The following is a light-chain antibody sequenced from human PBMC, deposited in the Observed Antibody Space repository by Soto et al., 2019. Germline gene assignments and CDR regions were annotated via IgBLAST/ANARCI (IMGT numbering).Light chain of an antibody. J-gene: IGKJ2*01. CDR3: QQYGRWVRYT. CDR2: GAS. Sequence: EIVLTQSPGTLSLSPGERATLSCRASQSVNRNYVTWYQQKPGQAPRLLIYGASSRATGIPDRFSGSGSGTDVTLIMSRRGSVDFVGYYCQQYGRWVRYTCGQGTKLEIK. CDR1: QSVNRNY. V-gene: IGKV3-20*01.